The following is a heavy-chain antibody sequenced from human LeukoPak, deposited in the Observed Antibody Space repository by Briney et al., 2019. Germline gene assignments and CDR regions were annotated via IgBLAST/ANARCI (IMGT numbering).Heavy chain of an antibody. J-gene: IGHJ4*02. D-gene: IGHD6-19*01. V-gene: IGHV3-30*02. CDR3: AKDRGEQWLILDY. Sequence: PGGSLRLSCAASGFTFSSYGMHWVRQAPGKGLEWVAFIRYDGSNKYYADSVKGRFTISRDNSKNTLYLQMNSLRAEDTAVYYRAKDRGEQWLILDYWGQGTLVTVSS. CDR2: IRYDGSNK. CDR1: GFTFSSYG.